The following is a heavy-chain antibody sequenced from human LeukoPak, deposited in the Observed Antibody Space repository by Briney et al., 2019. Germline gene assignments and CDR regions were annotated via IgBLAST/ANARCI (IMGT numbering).Heavy chain of an antibody. CDR1: GGSFTDYF. Sequence: PSETLSLTCDVFGGSFTDYFWTWIRQSPGKGLEWIGEINDYTANTNYNPSLNSRVSISLEKSKNQFSLELGSVTAADTAVYYCARGRIAKIVVVHSFHYGMDVWGQGTTVTVSS. CDR3: ARGRIAKIVVVHSFHYGMDV. V-gene: IGHV4-34*01. CDR2: INDYTANT. D-gene: IGHD3-22*01. J-gene: IGHJ6*02.